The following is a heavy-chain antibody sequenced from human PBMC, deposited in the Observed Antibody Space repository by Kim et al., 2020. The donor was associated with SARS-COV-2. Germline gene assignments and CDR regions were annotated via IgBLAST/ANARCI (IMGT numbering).Heavy chain of an antibody. CDR1: GYTFTSYG. CDR2: ISTYNGNT. Sequence: ASVKVSCKASGYTFTSYGISWVRQAPGQGLEWMGWISTYNGNTNYAQKLQGRVTMTTDTSTSTAYMYLRSLRSDDTAVYYCARDTPTMVRGVKYYYYYGMDVWGQGTTVTVSS. D-gene: IGHD3-10*01. J-gene: IGHJ6*02. V-gene: IGHV1-18*01. CDR3: ARDTPTMVRGVKYYYYYGMDV.